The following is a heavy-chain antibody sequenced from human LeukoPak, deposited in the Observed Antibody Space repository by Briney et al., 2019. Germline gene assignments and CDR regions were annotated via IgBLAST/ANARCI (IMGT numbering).Heavy chain of an antibody. D-gene: IGHD6-19*01. J-gene: IGHJ5*02. V-gene: IGHV3-23*01. Sequence: GGSLRLSCAASGFTFSSYAMSWVRQAPGKGLEWVSAISGSGGSTYYADSVKGRFTISRDNFKNTLYLQMNSLRAEDTAVYYCGKDSPPGYSSGWYWFDPWGQGTLVTVSS. CDR2: ISGSGGST. CDR3: GKDSPPGYSSGWYWFDP. CDR1: GFTFSSYA.